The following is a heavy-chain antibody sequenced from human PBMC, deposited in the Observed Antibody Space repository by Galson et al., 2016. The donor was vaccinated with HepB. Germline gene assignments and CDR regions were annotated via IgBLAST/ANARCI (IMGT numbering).Heavy chain of an antibody. V-gene: IGHV1-46*01. CDR3: ARAALPEGYAILDY. D-gene: IGHD2-2*02. CDR2: INPTGGST. CDR1: GYTFTNYY. Sequence: SVKVSCKASGYTFTNYYIHWVRQAPGQGPEWMGIINPTGGSTSYKHNFQGRVTMTRDTSTSTVYMELSSLRSEDTAVYYCARAALPEGYAILDYWGQGTLVTVSS. J-gene: IGHJ4*02.